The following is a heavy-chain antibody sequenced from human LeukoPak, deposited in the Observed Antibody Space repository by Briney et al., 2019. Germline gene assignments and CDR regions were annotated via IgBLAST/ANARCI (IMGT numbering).Heavy chain of an antibody. CDR3: ARHYSSSPNDAFDI. Sequence: ASVKVSCKASGYTFTSYDINWVRQAPGQGLEWMGWMNPNSGNTGYAQKFQGRVTITRNTSISTAYMELSSLRSEDAAVYYCARHYSSSPNDAFDIWGQGTMVTVSS. D-gene: IGHD6-6*01. CDR1: GYTFTSYD. J-gene: IGHJ3*02. V-gene: IGHV1-8*03. CDR2: MNPNSGNT.